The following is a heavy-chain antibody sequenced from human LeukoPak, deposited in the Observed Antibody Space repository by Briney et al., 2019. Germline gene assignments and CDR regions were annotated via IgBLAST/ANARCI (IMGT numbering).Heavy chain of an antibody. Sequence: GGSLRLSCAASGFTFSDYYMSWIRQAPGKGLEWVTYISSSGSTIYYADSVKGRFTISRDNAKNSLYLQMNSLRAEDTAVYYCARTITMVRGVLFDYWGQGTLVTVSS. V-gene: IGHV3-11*01. CDR3: ARTITMVRGVLFDY. D-gene: IGHD3-10*01. CDR2: ISSSGSTI. J-gene: IGHJ4*02. CDR1: GFTFSDYY.